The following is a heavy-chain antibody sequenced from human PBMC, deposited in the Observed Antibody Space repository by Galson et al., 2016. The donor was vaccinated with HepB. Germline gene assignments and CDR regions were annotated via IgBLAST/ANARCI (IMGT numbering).Heavy chain of an antibody. CDR3: AREELGRWGPGFDY. CDR2: IYYSGST. Sequence: TLSLTCRLSGGSIGRNTYYWSWIRQHPGKGLEWIGYIYYSGSTYYNPSLKSPVTISVDTSKNQFSLRLSSVTAADTAVYYCAREELGRWGPGFDYWGQGTLVTVSS. V-gene: IGHV4-31*01. D-gene: IGHD3-10*01. J-gene: IGHJ4*02. CDR1: GGSIGRNTYY.